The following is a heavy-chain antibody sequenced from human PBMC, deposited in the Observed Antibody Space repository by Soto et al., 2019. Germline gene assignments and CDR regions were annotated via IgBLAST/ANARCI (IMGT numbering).Heavy chain of an antibody. CDR2: MHHIGST. Sequence: PSDTLSLTCEVSGGSITNNNWWRWVRQPPGEGLEWIGEMHHIGSTNYNPSLKSRVTMSVDTSKNQFFLKLNSVTAADTAVYYCTKNSAYALDYWGQGTLVTVSS. J-gene: IGHJ4*02. D-gene: IGHD5-12*01. CDR1: GGSITNNNW. V-gene: IGHV4-4*02. CDR3: TKNSAYALDY.